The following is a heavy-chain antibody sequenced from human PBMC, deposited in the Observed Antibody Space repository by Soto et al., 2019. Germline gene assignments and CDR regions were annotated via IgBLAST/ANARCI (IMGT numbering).Heavy chain of an antibody. CDR2: ISPSGETV. D-gene: IGHD7-27*01. J-gene: IGHJ4*02. CDR1: EFTLNPYY. V-gene: IGHV1-46*02. Sequence: QVQLVQSGAEVREPGASVKVSCKASEFTLNPYYIHWVRQAPGQGLEWMGLISPSGETVSYAQKFQGRVTVTRDTSITTVHMELTSLRSEDTGIYYCARELPGTGGFEYGGQGTLVTVSS. CDR3: ARELPGTGGFEY.